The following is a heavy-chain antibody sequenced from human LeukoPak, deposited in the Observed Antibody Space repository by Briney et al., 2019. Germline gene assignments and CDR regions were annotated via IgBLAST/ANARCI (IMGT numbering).Heavy chain of an antibody. V-gene: IGHV3-66*01. D-gene: IGHD3-16*02. J-gene: IGHJ4*02. CDR2: IYSGGST. CDR3: ARAKMIAFGGFIVRYYFDY. Sequence: GGSLRLSCAASGFTVSSNYMSWVRQAPGKGLEWVSVIYSGGSTYYADSVKGRLTISRDNSKNTLYLQMNSLRAEDTAVYYCARAKMIAFGGFIVRYYFDYWGQGTLVTVSS. CDR1: GFTVSSNY.